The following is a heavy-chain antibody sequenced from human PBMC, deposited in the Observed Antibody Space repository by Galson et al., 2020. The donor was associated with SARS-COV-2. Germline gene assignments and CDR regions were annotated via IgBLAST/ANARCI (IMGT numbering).Heavy chain of an antibody. Sequence: SETLSLTCTVSAGSISTSSDYWGWIRQPPGKGLEWIATISYSGSTYYNPSLKSRVMISVDKSKNQFSLKMSSVTAADTAVHYCARRKYYNYYMDVWGKGTTVTISS. J-gene: IGHJ6*03. CDR3: ARRKYYNYYMDV. CDR2: ISYSGST. V-gene: IGHV4-39*01. CDR1: AGSISTSSDY.